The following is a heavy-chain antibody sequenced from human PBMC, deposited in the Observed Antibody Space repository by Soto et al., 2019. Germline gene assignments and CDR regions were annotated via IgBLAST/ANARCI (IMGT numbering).Heavy chain of an antibody. CDR3: ARDRASIAPAGPHDY. CDR1: GFTFSSYS. CDR2: ISSSSSYI. J-gene: IGHJ4*02. V-gene: IGHV3-21*01. Sequence: PGGSLGLSCAASGFTFSSYSMNWVRQAPGKGLEWVSSISSSSSYIYYADSVKGRITISRNNAKNSLYLQMNSLRAEDTAVYYCARDRASIAPAGPHDYWGQGTLVTVSS. D-gene: IGHD6-13*01.